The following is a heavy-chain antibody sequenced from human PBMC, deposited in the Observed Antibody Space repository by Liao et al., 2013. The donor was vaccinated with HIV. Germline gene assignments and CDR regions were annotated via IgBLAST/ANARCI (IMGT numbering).Heavy chain of an antibody. J-gene: IGHJ2*01. V-gene: IGHV4-34*01. D-gene: IGHD5-18*01. CDR2: INHSGST. Sequence: QVQLQQWGAGLLKPSETLSLTCAVYGGSFSGYYWSWIRQPPGKGLEWIGDINHSGSTNYNPSLKSRVTISVDTSKNQFSLKLRSVTAADTAVYYCARRYNYGXWYFDLWGRGTLVTVSS. CDR3: ARRYNYGXWYFDL. CDR1: GGSFSGYY.